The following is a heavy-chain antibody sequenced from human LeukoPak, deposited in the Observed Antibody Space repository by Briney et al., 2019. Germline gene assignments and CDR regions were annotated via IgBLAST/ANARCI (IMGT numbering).Heavy chain of an antibody. V-gene: IGHV4-59*08. D-gene: IGHD3-22*01. J-gene: IGHJ4*02. Sequence: PSETLSLTCAVYGGSFSGYYWSWIRQPPGKGLEWIGYIYYSGSTNYNPSLKSRVTISVDTSKNQFSLKLSSVTAADTAVYYCARHRTYYDSSGRLDYWGQGTLVTVSS. CDR2: IYYSGST. CDR1: GGSFSGYY. CDR3: ARHRTYYDSSGRLDY.